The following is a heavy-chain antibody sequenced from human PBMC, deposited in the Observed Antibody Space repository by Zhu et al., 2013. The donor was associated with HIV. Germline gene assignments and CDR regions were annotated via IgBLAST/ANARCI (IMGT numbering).Heavy chain of an antibody. CDR1: GGTFSNYA. CDR2: IIPIFGTT. CDR3: AREMRRYYYYGMDV. V-gene: IGHV1-69*06. Sequence: GSSVKVSCKASGGTFSNYAISWVRQAPGQGLEWMGGIIPIFGTTNYAQKFQGRVTITADKSTSTAYMELSSLRSEDTAVYYCAREMRRYYYYGMDVWGQGTTVTVSS. J-gene: IGHJ6*02.